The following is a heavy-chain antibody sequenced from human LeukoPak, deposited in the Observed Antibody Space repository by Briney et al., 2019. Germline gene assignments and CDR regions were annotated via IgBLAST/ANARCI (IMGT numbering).Heavy chain of an antibody. CDR3: ARYGDYRNYYMDV. V-gene: IGHV3-23*01. Sequence: GGSLRLSCAASGFTFSGYAMSWVRQAPGKGLEWVSAISGSGGSTYYADSVKGRFTISRDNSKNTLYLQMNSLRAEDTAVYYCARYGDYRNYYMDVWGKGTTVTVSS. J-gene: IGHJ6*03. CDR1: GFTFSGYA. D-gene: IGHD4-17*01. CDR2: ISGSGGST.